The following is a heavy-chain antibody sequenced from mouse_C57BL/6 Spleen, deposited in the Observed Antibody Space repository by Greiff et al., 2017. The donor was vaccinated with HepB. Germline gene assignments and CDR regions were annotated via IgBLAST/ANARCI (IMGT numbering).Heavy chain of an antibody. J-gene: IGHJ2*01. CDR2: FYPGSGSI. CDR3: ARHEEFPYYSNYGFDY. Sequence: QVHVKQSGAELVKPGASVKLSCKASGYTFTEYTIHWVKQRSGQGLEWIGWFYPGSGSIKYNEKFKDKATLTADKSSSTVYMELSRLTSEDSAVYFCARHEEFPYYSNYGFDYWGQGTTLTVSS. V-gene: IGHV1-62-2*01. CDR1: GYTFTEYT. D-gene: IGHD2-5*01.